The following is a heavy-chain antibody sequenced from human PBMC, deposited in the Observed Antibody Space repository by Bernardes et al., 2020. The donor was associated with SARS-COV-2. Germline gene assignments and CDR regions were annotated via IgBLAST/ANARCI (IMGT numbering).Heavy chain of an antibody. J-gene: IGHJ4*02. D-gene: IGHD6-19*01. CDR3: ARDTSGWYENDF. CDR2: INPNIGNT. CDR1: GYTFTSYN. V-gene: IGHV1-8*01. Sequence: ASVKVSCMASGYTFTSYNINWVRQATGQGLEWMGWINPNIGNTGYAQRFQGRVTMTSNPSISTAYMELSSLRSEDTAVYYCARDTSGWYENDFWGQGTLVTVSS.